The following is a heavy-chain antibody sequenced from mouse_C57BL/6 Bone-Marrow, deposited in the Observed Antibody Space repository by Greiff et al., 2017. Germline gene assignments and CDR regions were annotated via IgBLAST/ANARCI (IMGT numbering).Heavy chain of an antibody. CDR3: ARSYEFDDYTMNY. CDR1: GYTFTNYW. J-gene: IGHJ4*01. V-gene: IGHV1-64*01. D-gene: IGHD2-4*01. CDR2: MQPNDGSP. Sequence: VQLQQPGAELVKPGASVKLSCKASGYTFTNYWLHWLKQRPGQGLEWIGMMQPNDGSPDYNEKFKNEATLCVDKSSRTAYMEFSSLPSEDSAVYYCARSYEFDDYTMNYWSQGTSVTVSS.